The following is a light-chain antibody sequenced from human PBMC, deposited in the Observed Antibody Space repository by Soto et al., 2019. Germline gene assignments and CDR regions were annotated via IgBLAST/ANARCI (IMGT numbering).Light chain of an antibody. V-gene: IGKV3-11*01. J-gene: IGKJ4*01. CDR2: DAS. Sequence: EIVLKQSPGTLSLSPGERATLSCRASQSVNNYLAWYQQKPGQAPRLLIYDASNRATGIPARFSGSGSGTDFTLTISSLEPEDFAVYYCQHRGNWPWLTVGGGTSVEIK. CDR3: QHRGNWPWLT. CDR1: QSVNNY.